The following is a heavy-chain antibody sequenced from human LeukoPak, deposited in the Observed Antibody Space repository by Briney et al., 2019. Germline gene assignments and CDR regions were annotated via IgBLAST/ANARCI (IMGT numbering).Heavy chain of an antibody. CDR3: ARDSYYDILTGYLRYFDY. CDR1: GFTFSSYS. V-gene: IGHV3-21*01. J-gene: IGHJ4*02. CDR2: ISSSSSYI. D-gene: IGHD3-9*01. Sequence: PGGSLRLSCVASGFTFSSYSINWVRQAPGKGLEWVSSISSSSSYIYYADSVKGRFTIPRDNAKNSLYLQMNSLRAEDTAVYYCARDSYYDILTGYLRYFDYWGQGTLVTVSS.